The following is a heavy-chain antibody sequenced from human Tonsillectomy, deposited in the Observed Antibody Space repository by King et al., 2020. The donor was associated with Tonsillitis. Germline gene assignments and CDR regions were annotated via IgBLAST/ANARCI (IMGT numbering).Heavy chain of an antibody. Sequence: GQLVQSGGGLVHPGGSLRLACLASGVSVSNTYISWVRQTPEKGLEWISVIYGDARTFNAESVRARFTVHRDNSENMVYLQMNSLRVEDTAIYYCARGGWSSLDNWGQGTPVTVSS. CDR1: GVSVSNTY. CDR2: IYGDART. V-gene: IGHV3-66*01. J-gene: IGHJ1*01. CDR3: ARGGWSSLDN. D-gene: IGHD3/OR15-3a*01.